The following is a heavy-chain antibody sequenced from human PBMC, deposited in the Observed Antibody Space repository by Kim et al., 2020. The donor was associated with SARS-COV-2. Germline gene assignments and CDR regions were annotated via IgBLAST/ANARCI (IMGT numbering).Heavy chain of an antibody. CDR1: GFTFSSYD. CDR3: ARGFRNYHGPGMYFDL. Sequence: GGSLRLSCAASGFTFSSYDMHWVRQTTGKGLEWVSAIGTAGDTYYPGSVKGRFTISRENAKNSLYLQINSLTAGDTAVYYCARGFRNYHGPGMYFDLWGRGTLVTVSS. D-gene: IGHD3-10*01. J-gene: IGHJ2*01. CDR2: IGTAGDT. V-gene: IGHV3-13*01.